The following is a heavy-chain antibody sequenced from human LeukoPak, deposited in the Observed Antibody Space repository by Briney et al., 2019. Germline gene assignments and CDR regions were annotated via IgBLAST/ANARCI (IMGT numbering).Heavy chain of an antibody. CDR2: IVVRSGNT. V-gene: IGHV1-58*02. D-gene: IGHD3-16*02. Sequence: SVKVSCKASGFTVTSSAMQWVRQARGQRLEWIGWIVVRSGNTNYAQKFQERVTITRDMSTSTAYMELSSLRSEDTAVYYCAAGPYYDYVWGSYRDAFDIWGQGTMVTVSS. CDR3: AAGPYYDYVWGSYRDAFDI. CDR1: GFTVTSSA. J-gene: IGHJ3*02.